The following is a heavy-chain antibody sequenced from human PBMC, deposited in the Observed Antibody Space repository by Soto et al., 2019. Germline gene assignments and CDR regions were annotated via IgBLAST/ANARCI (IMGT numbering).Heavy chain of an antibody. V-gene: IGHV4-39*01. CDR1: GGSISSSSYY. J-gene: IGHJ5*02. Sequence: SETLSLTCTVSGGSISSSSYYWGWIRQPPGKGLEWIGSIYYSGSTYYNPSLKSRVTISVDTSKNQFSPKLSSVTAADTAVYYCGRREAHAGGGGWLGPWGKGTLVTV. D-gene: IGHD3-16*01. CDR2: IYYSGST. CDR3: GRREAHAGGGGWLGP.